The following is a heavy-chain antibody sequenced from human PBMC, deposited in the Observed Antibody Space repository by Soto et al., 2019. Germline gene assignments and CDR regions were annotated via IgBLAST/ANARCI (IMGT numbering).Heavy chain of an antibody. Sequence: ASVKVSGKASGYTFTSCYMHWVRQAPGQGLEWMGIINHSGGSTSYAQKFQGRVTMTRDTSTSTVYMELSSLRSEDTAVYYCAREFYYYDSSRRQYYFDYWGQGTLVNVSS. J-gene: IGHJ4*02. V-gene: IGHV1-46*01. CDR1: GYTFTSCY. D-gene: IGHD3-22*01. CDR2: INHSGGST. CDR3: AREFYYYDSSRRQYYFDY.